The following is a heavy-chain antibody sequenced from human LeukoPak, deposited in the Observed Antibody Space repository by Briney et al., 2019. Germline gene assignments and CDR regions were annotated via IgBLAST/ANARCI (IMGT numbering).Heavy chain of an antibody. V-gene: IGHV4-59*01. J-gene: IGHJ4*02. CDR3: ARGIVGATGVRYFDY. CDR1: SDSISSYY. CDR2: IYYSGST. D-gene: IGHD1-26*01. Sequence: SETLSLTCTVSSDSISSYYWSWIRQPPGKGLEWIGYIYYSGSTNYNPSLRSRVTISIDTSKNQFSLKLSFVTAADTAVFYCARGIVGATGVRYFDYWGQGTLVTVSS.